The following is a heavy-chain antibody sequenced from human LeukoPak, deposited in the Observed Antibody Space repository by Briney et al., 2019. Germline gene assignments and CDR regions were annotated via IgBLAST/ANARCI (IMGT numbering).Heavy chain of an antibody. Sequence: SETLSLTCTVSGGSISSYYWSWIRQPAGKGLDWIGRIYTSGSTNYNPSLKSRVTMSVDTSKNQFSLKLSSVTAADTAVYYCARVSPQYYDFWSGYLFDYWGQGTLVTVSS. D-gene: IGHD3-3*01. V-gene: IGHV4-4*07. CDR2: IYTSGST. CDR3: ARVSPQYYDFWSGYLFDY. J-gene: IGHJ4*02. CDR1: GGSISSYY.